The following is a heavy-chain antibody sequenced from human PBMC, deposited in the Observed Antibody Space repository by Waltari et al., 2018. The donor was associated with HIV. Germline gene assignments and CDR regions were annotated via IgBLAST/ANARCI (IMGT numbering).Heavy chain of an antibody. V-gene: IGHV3-74*01. Sequence: EVQLVESGGGLVQPGGSLRLSCAASGFTFSPFWMHWVRQTPGKGLVWVSGINSDGSSTTYADSVKGRFTISRDNPKNTLYLQMSSLRAEDTAVYFCARGRYYGMDVWGQGTTVTVSS. CDR3: ARGRYYGMDV. J-gene: IGHJ6*02. CDR1: GFTFSPFW. CDR2: INSDGSST.